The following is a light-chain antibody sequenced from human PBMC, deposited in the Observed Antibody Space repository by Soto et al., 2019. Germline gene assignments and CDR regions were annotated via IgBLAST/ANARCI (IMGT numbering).Light chain of an antibody. J-gene: IGLJ3*02. CDR2: EGS. Sequence: QSVLTQPASVSGSPGQSITISCTGTSSDVGSYNLVSWYQQHPGKAPKLMIYEGSKRPSGVSNRFSGSKSGNTAFLTISGLQAEDESDYYCCSYGGGSTPSWVFGGGTKLTVL. CDR1: SSDVGSYNL. CDR3: CSYGGGSTPSWV. V-gene: IGLV2-23*01.